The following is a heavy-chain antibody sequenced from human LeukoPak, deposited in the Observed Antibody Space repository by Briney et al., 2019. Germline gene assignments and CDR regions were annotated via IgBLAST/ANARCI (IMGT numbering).Heavy chain of an antibody. CDR1: GYTFTSYD. CDR2: MNPNSGNT. Sequence: ASVKVSCMASGYTFTSYDIKWVRQAIGQGLGWMGWMNPNSGNTGYAQKFQGRVTITRNTSLSTAYMELSSLRSEDTAVYYCARGRDSSSSGFDYWGQGTLVTVSS. CDR3: ARGRDSSSSGFDY. V-gene: IGHV1-8*03. J-gene: IGHJ4*02. D-gene: IGHD6-6*01.